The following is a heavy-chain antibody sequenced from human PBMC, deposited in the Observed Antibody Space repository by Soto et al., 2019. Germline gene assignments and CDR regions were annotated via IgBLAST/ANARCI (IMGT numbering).Heavy chain of an antibody. V-gene: IGHV4-4*02. J-gene: IGHJ6*02. CDR3: ARGNRSSWYAYYSYYGMDV. Sequence: SETLSLTSAVSGGSISSSNWWSLVRHPPGKGLEWIGEIYHSGSTNYNPSLNSRVTISIDKSKNQFSLKLSSFTAADTAVYYCARGNRSSWYAYYSYYGMDVWSQGTTVTVSS. CDR2: IYHSGST. D-gene: IGHD6-13*01. CDR1: GGSISSSNW.